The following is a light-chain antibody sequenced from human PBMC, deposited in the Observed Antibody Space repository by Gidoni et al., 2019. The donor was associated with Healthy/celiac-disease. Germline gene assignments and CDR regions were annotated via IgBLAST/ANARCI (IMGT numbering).Light chain of an antibody. CDR2: DAS. CDR3: QRYANLPL. Sequence: DIQITPSPSSLSASVGDRVTIPCQASQDISNYLHWYQPKPGKPPKLLIYDASNMDTGVPSRFSGSGSGTAFTFSISSLQPEDIATYYCQRYANLPLFGPGTKVDIK. V-gene: IGKV1-33*01. CDR1: QDISNY. J-gene: IGKJ3*01.